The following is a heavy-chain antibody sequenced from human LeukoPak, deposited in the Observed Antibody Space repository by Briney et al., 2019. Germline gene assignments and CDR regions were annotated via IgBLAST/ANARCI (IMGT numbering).Heavy chain of an antibody. J-gene: IGHJ5*02. CDR3: RVAGTGDP. Sequence: GGSLRLSCAASGFTFSSYGMNWVRQAPGKGLEWVSSISSSGGSTYYADSVKGRFTISRDESKNTLYLQMNSLRAEDTAVYYCRVAGTGDPWGQGTLVTVST. CDR1: GFTFSSYG. D-gene: IGHD2-15*01. CDR2: ISSSGGST. V-gene: IGHV3-23*01.